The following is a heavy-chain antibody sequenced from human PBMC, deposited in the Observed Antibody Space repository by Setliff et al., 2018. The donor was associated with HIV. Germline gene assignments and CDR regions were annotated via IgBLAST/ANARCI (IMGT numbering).Heavy chain of an antibody. D-gene: IGHD4-4*01. Sequence: PGGSLRLSCAASGFTFGDYAIHWVRQAPGKGLEWVAVISYDGSYKNYAESVKGRFTISRDNSKSTLYVQMNSLRADDTAIYYCVRDLTTIVTRKVFDIWGQGTMVTVSS. CDR2: ISYDGSYK. J-gene: IGHJ3*02. CDR3: VRDLTTIVTRKVFDI. CDR1: GFTFGDYA. V-gene: IGHV3-30*04.